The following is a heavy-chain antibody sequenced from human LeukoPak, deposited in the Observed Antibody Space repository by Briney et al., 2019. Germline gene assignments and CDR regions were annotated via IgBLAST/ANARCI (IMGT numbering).Heavy chain of an antibody. Sequence: SETLSLTCTVSGGSISSSSYYWGWIRQPPGKGLEWIGSIYYSGSTYYNPSLKSRVTISVDTSKKQFSLKLSSVTAADTAVYYCARSRERVCTNPPCYVDLQATWGQGTLVTVSP. V-gene: IGHV4-39*01. CDR2: IYYSGST. J-gene: IGHJ4*02. CDR1: GGSISSSSYY. D-gene: IGHD2-8*01. CDR3: ARSRERVCTNPPCYVDLQAT.